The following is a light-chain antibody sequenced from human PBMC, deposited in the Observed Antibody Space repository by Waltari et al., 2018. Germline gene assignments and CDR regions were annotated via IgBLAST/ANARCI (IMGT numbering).Light chain of an antibody. V-gene: IGLV3-1*01. CDR2: QDN. CDR1: QLVALY. Sequence: SYQLTQPPSVSVSPGQTATITRSGEQLVALYVCWYQQKPGQSPVVVIYQDNKRPSGIPERFFGSSSGNTATLTITGTQATDEADYYCQAWDSTAGVFGTGTKVIVL. CDR3: QAWDSTAGV. J-gene: IGLJ1*01.